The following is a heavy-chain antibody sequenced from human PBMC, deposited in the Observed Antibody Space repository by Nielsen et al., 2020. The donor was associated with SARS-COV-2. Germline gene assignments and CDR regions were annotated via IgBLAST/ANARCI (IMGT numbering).Heavy chain of an antibody. CDR2: INPSGGST. J-gene: IGHJ4*02. CDR3: ARESESTGFGTPAGYFDY. CDR1: GYTFTSYY. V-gene: IGHV1-46*01. Sequence: ASVKVSCKASGYTFTSYYMHWVRQAPGQGLEWMGIINPSGGSTNYAQKFQGRVTITADESTSTAYMELSSLRSEDTAVYYCARESESTGFGTPAGYFDYWGQGTLVTVSS. D-gene: IGHD1-14*01.